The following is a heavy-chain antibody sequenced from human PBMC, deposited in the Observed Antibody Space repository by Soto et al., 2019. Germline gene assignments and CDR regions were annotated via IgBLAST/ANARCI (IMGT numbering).Heavy chain of an antibody. Sequence: GGSLRLSCAASGFTFSSYAMHWVRQAPGKGLEWVAVISYDGSNKYYADSVKGRFTISRDNSKNTLYLQMNSLRAEDTAVYYCARAGPSHRYCSGGSCYSGAFDIWGQGTMVTVSS. CDR1: GFTFSSYA. CDR3: ARAGPSHRYCSGGSCYSGAFDI. D-gene: IGHD2-15*01. V-gene: IGHV3-30-3*01. CDR2: ISYDGSNK. J-gene: IGHJ3*02.